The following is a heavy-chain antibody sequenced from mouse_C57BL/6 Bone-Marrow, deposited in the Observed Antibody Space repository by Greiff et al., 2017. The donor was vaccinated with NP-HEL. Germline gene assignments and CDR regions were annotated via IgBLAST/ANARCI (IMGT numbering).Heavy chain of an antibody. D-gene: IGHD2-4*01. CDR3: ARSIYYDYADDPFYAMDY. J-gene: IGHJ4*01. V-gene: IGHV7-3*01. CDR2: IRNKASGYTS. Sequence: EVMSVESGGGLVQPGGSLSLSCAASGFTFTDYYMNWVRQPPGKALEWLGFIRNKASGYTSEYSASVKGRFTISRDNSQSILYLQMNALRAEDSATYYCARSIYYDYADDPFYAMDYWGQGTSVTVSS. CDR1: GFTFTDYY.